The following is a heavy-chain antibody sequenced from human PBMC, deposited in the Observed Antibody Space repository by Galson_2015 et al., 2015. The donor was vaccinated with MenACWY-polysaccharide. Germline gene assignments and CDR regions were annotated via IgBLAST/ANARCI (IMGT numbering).Heavy chain of an antibody. CDR3: AKVGPRSSCTMGIDY. J-gene: IGHJ4*02. Sequence: SLRLSCEASGSRFSNSGMHWVRQAPGKGLEWVAVIQYDGSNKVYADSVKGRFTISRDNSTNTVFLEMNTLGVEDTAVYYCAKVGPRSSCTMGIDYWGQGTLVTVSS. V-gene: IGHV3-33*02. CDR1: GSRFSNSG. CDR2: IQYDGSNK. D-gene: IGHD2-2*01.